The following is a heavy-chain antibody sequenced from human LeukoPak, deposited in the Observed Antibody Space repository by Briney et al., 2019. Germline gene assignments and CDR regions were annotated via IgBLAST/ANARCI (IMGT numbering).Heavy chain of an antibody. CDR1: GFTFSTYA. J-gene: IGHJ4*02. Sequence: GGPLRLSCAASGFTFSTYAMHWVRQAPGKGLEWVALISYDGSNKYYADSVKGRFTISRDNSKNTLYLEMNSLRAEDTAVYYCARVRYDSSGYSYWGQGTLVTVSS. CDR2: ISYDGSNK. CDR3: ARVRYDSSGYSY. V-gene: IGHV3-30*04. D-gene: IGHD3-22*01.